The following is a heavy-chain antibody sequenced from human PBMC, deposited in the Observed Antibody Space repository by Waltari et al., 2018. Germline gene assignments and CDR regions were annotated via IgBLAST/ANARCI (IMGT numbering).Heavy chain of an antibody. Sequence: EVQLVESGGGLVKHGGSLRLSCSASGFSFSSYFMPWVRQAPGKGREWGSSISSSGDSLYYGDSVRGRVTISRDNAKNSVSLHMNSLRAEDTAVYYCARANGVIVGATGDFDYWGQGTLVTVSS. V-gene: IGHV3-21*01. D-gene: IGHD1-26*01. J-gene: IGHJ4*02. CDR3: ARANGVIVGATGDFDY. CDR1: GFSFSSYF. CDR2: ISSSGDSL.